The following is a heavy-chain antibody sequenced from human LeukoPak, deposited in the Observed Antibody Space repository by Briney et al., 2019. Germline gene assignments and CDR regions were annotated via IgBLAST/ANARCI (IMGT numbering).Heavy chain of an antibody. CDR3: ARTNAFDI. V-gene: IGHV4-59*01. J-gene: IGHJ3*02. CDR1: GGSISGYH. Sequence: PSETLSLTCTVSGGSISGYHWSWIRQPPGKGLEWIAYIYYTGGTGYNPSLKSRVTISIDTSKNQFSLKLTSVTAADTAVYYCARTNAFDIWGQGTVVTVSS. CDR2: IYYTGGT.